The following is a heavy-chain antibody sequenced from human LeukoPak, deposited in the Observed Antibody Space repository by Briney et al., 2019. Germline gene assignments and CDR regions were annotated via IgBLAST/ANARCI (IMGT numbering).Heavy chain of an antibody. V-gene: IGHV3-48*03. CDR1: GFTFSSFE. D-gene: IGHD6-13*01. CDR3: ARDATTAVGWVYMDV. Sequence: GGSLRLSCAASGFTFSSFEMNWVRQAPGRGLECLSHISTSGGTKYYADSVKGRFTISRDNAENSVYLQMSGLTAEDTGLYYCARDATTAVGWVYMDVWGKGTTVTISS. CDR2: ISTSGGTK. J-gene: IGHJ6*03.